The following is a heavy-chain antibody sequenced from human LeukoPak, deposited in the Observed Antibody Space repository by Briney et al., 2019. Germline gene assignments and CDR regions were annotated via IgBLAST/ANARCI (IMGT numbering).Heavy chain of an antibody. CDR1: GFTFSSYG. CDR2: IWYDGSNK. Sequence: VGSLRLSCAASGFTFSSYGMHWVRQAPGKGLEWVAVIWYDGSNKYYADSVKGRFAISRDNSKNTLYLQMNSLRAEDTAVYYCARDYLDWYFDLWGRGTLVTVSS. J-gene: IGHJ2*01. V-gene: IGHV3-33*01. CDR3: ARDYLDWYFDL.